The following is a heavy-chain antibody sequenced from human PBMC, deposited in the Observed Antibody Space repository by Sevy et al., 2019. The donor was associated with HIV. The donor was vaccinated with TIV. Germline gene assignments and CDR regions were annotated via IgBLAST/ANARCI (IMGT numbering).Heavy chain of an antibody. CDR3: HGDYDSSQLASYYYYGMDV. CDR1: GFTFSIHS. J-gene: IGHJ6*02. Sequence: GGSLRLSCVGSGFTFSIHSLRWVRQAPGKGLEWVSTIRGSGGSTYYADSVKGRFTISRDNSKNTLYLQMNSLRAEDTAVYYCHGDYDSSQLASYYYYGMDVWGQGTTVTVSS. CDR2: IRGSGGST. D-gene: IGHD3-22*01. V-gene: IGHV3-23*01.